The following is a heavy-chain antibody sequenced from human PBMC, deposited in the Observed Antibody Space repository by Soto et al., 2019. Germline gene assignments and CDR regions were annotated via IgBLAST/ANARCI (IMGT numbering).Heavy chain of an antibody. V-gene: IGHV4-59*01. CDR2: IYYSGST. CDR3: AASGRSGRFEH. CDR1: GGSISSYY. J-gene: IGHJ4*02. Sequence: SETLSLTCTVSGGSISSYYWTWIRQHPGKGLEWIGYIYYSGSTYYNPSLKSRVTISVDTSKRQFSLKLSSATAADTAVYYCAASGRSGRFEHWAQGTLVTVSS. D-gene: IGHD3-3*01.